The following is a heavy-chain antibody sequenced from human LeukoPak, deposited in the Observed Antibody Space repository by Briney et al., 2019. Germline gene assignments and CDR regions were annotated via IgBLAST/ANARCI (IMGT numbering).Heavy chain of an antibody. D-gene: IGHD3-10*01. V-gene: IGHV4-4*09. CDR1: GGSISNYY. CDR2: IYDNGST. J-gene: IGHJ5*02. CDR3: ARTSLGGAWSDP. Sequence: PSVTLSLTYTVSGGSISNYYWSWLRQPLGKGLEWIGYIYDNGSTYYNPSLKSRVTTSVDTSKNQFSLKLSSVTAADSAVYYCARTSLGGAWSDPWGQGTLVTVSS.